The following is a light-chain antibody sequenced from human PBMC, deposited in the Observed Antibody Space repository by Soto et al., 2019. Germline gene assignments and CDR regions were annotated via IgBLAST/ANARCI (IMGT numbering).Light chain of an antibody. Sequence: EIVLTQSPGTLSLSPGDRATLSCRASQSVNSNFLAWYQQKPGQAPRLLIYGASSRATGIPDTFSGSGSGSDFTLTISRLEPGDVAEYYCQPYDSSPWTFGQGTKVES. J-gene: IGKJ1*01. CDR1: QSVNSNF. V-gene: IGKV3-20*01. CDR2: GAS. CDR3: QPYDSSPWT.